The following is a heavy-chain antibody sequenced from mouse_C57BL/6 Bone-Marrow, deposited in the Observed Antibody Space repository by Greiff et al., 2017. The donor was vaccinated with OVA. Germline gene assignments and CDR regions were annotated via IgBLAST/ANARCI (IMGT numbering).Heavy chain of an antibody. D-gene: IGHD4-1*01. V-gene: IGHV3-6*01. CDR1: GYSITSGYY. Sequence: DVQLQESGPGLVKPSQSLSLTCSVTGYSITSGYYWNWIRQFPGNKLEWMGYISYDGSNNYNPSLKNRISITRDTSKNQFFLKLNSVTTEDTATYYCAREGNWDGGYAMDYWGQGTSVTVSS. CDR3: AREGNWDGGYAMDY. CDR2: ISYDGSN. J-gene: IGHJ4*01.